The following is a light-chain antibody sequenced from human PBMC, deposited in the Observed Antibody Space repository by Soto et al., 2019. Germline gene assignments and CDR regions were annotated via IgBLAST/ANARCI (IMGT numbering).Light chain of an antibody. J-gene: IGLJ2*01. CDR1: SSDVGGY. Sequence: QSALTQPPSASGSPGQSVTISCTGTSSDVGGYVSWYQQHPGKAPKLMIYEVNKRPSGVPDRFSGSKSGNTASLTVSGLHAEDEADYYCSAYAGSKSVIFGGGTKLTVL. V-gene: IGLV2-8*01. CDR2: EVN. CDR3: SAYAGSKSVI.